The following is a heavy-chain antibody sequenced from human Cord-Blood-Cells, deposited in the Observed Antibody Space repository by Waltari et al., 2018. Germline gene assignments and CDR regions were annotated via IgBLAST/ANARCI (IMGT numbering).Heavy chain of an antibody. J-gene: IGHJ3*02. CDR2: IIPIFGTA. CDR1: GGTFSSYA. Sequence: QVQLVQSGAEVKKPGSSVKVSCKASGGTFSSYAISWVRQAPGQGVEWMGGIIPIFGTANYAQKCQGRVTIAADESTSTAYMELSSLRSEDTAVYYCARDSPHYYDSSGYAFDIWGQGTMVTVSS. V-gene: IGHV1-69*01. CDR3: ARDSPHYYDSSGYAFDI. D-gene: IGHD3-22*01.